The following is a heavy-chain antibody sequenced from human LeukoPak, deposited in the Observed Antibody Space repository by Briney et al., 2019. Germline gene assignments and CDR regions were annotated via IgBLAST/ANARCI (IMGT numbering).Heavy chain of an antibody. J-gene: IGHJ4*02. CDR1: GFTFSSYA. D-gene: IGHD3-10*01. Sequence: GGSLRLSCAASGFTFSSYAMHWVRQAPGKGLEWVAVISYDGSNKYYADSVKGRFTISRDNSKNTLYLQMNSLRAEDTAVYYCAREEAGRVVPFLDYWGQGTLVTVSS. CDR3: AREEAGRVVPFLDY. V-gene: IGHV3-30-3*01. CDR2: ISYDGSNK.